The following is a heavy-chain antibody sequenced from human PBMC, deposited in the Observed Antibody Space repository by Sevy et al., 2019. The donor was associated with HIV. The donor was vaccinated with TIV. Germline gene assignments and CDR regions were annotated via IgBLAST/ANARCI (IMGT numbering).Heavy chain of an antibody. CDR2: IYYGGST. Sequence: SETLSLTCTVSGGSISSSSYYWGWIRQPPGKGLEWIGSIYYGGSTYYNPSLKSRVTISVDTSKNQFSLKLSSVTAADTAVYYCARLTYYSDSSGYYFDYWGQGTLVTVSS. J-gene: IGHJ4*02. CDR3: ARLTYYSDSSGYYFDY. V-gene: IGHV4-39*01. CDR1: GGSISSSSYY. D-gene: IGHD3-22*01.